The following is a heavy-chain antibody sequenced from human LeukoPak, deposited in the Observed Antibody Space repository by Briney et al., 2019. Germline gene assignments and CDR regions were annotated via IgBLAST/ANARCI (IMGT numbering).Heavy chain of an antibody. CDR1: GGPISSYY. Sequence: PSETLSLTCTVSGGPISSYYWSWIRQPPGKGLEWIGYIYYSGSTNYNPSLKSRVTISVDTSKNQFSLKLSSVTAADTAVYYCARVGGIVPAADVIYYYYYMDVWGKGTTVTVSS. CDR2: IYYSGST. D-gene: IGHD2-2*01. J-gene: IGHJ6*03. V-gene: IGHV4-59*01. CDR3: ARVGGIVPAADVIYYYYYMDV.